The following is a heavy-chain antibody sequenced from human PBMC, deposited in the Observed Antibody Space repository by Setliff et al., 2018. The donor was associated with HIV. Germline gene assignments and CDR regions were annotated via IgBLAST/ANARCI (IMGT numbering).Heavy chain of an antibody. D-gene: IGHD2-15*01. CDR2: IYTSGST. CDR3: ARSGTLGYCSGGSCYSGLVGAFDI. V-gene: IGHV4-4*08. Sequence: SETLSLTCTVSGGPISSYYWSWIRQPPGKGLEWIGYIYTSGSTNYNPSLKSRVTISVDTSKNQFSLKLSSVTAADTAVYYCARSGTLGYCSGGSCYSGLVGAFDIWGQGTMVTVSS. J-gene: IGHJ3*02. CDR1: GGPISSYY.